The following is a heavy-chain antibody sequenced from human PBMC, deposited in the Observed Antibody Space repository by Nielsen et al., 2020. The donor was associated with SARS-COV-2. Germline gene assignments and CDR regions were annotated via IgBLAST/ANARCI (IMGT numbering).Heavy chain of an antibody. V-gene: IGHV3-7*01. D-gene: IGHD4-17*01. J-gene: IGHJ4*02. CDR2: IKLDGSEK. CDR3: ARVGFYGDPEYLDY. CDR1: GFNIRGYW. Sequence: GGSLRLSCVAYGFNIRGYWMTWVRQAPGKGLEWVGNIKLDGSEKYYVDSVKGRFTISRDNARNTLYLQMNSLRVEDTAVYYCARVGFYGDPEYLDYWGPGTLVTVSS.